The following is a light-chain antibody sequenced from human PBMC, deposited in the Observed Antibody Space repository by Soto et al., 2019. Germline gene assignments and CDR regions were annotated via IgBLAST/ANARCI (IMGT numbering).Light chain of an antibody. J-gene: IGKJ1*01. CDR3: QQYNSFIWT. CDR2: QAS. CDR1: QSINSW. V-gene: IGKV1-5*03. Sequence: DIQMTQSPSTXSASVGDRVTIIYRASQSINSWLAWYQQKGGKAPKLLISQASNLDSGVPSRFSGSGSGTEFNLTISSLQPEDFATYYCQQYNSFIWTFGQGTKVDSK.